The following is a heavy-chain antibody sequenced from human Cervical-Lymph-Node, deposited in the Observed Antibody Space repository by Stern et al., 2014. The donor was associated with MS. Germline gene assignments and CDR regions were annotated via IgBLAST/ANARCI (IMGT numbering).Heavy chain of an antibody. V-gene: IGHV3-21*01. Sequence: EVQLVESGGGLVKPGGSLRLSCAASGFTFSTYSMNWVRQAPGKGLEWVSAITSRSSFIYYADSVKGRFTVSRDNAKNSLYLQMNSLTVGDTAVYYCAREKSGGATTFDFWGQGTLVTVSS. D-gene: IGHD1-26*01. CDR2: ITSRSSFI. J-gene: IGHJ4*02. CDR1: GFTFSTYS. CDR3: AREKSGGATTFDF.